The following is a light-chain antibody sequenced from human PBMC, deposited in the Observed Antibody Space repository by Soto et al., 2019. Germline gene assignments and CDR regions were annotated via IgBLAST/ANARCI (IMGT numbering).Light chain of an antibody. CDR3: QQYGSSPQLT. CDR2: AAS. Sequence: DIQMTQSPSSLSASVGDRVTITCRASQSINNYLNWYQHKPGKAPKLLIYAASSLQSGVPSRFSGSGSGTDFTLTISRLEPEEFAVYSCQQYGSSPQLTFGGGTKVDIK. V-gene: IGKV1-39*01. CDR1: QSINNY. J-gene: IGKJ4*01.